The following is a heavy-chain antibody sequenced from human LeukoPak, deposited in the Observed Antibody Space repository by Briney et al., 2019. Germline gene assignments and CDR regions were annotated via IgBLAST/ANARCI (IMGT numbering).Heavy chain of an antibody. CDR2: INPNSGGT. V-gene: IGHV1-2*02. D-gene: IGHD2-21*01. CDR3: ARDLQARVALYSPDF. Sequence: ASVKVSCKASGYTFTGYYMHWVRQAPGQGLEWMGWINPNSGGTNYAQKFQGRATMTRDTSTSTVYMELSSLRSEDTAVYYCARDLQARVALYSPDFWGQGTLVTVSS. CDR1: GYTFTGYY. J-gene: IGHJ4*02.